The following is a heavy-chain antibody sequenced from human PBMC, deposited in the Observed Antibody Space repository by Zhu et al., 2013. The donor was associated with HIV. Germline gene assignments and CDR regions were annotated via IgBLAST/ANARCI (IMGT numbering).Heavy chain of an antibody. CDR3: AAEVGYCSTTNCLYYYYGMDV. D-gene: IGHD2-2*01. CDR2: IVVGSGNT. J-gene: IGHJ6*02. CDR1: GFTFTTSA. Sequence: QLVQSGPEVKKPGTSVKVSCKASGFTFTTSAVQWVRQARGQRLEWIGWIVVGSGNTNYAQKFQERVTITRDMSTSTAYMELSSLRSEDTAVYYCAAEVGYCSTTNCLYYYYGMDVWGQGTTVIVS. V-gene: IGHV1-58*01.